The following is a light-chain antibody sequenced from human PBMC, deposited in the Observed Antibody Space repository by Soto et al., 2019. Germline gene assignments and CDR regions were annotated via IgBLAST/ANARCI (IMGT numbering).Light chain of an antibody. CDR3: QQYNNWPP. J-gene: IGKJ5*01. Sequence: EIVLTQSPATLSLSPGERATLSCRASQSVSSNLAWYQQKPGQAPRLLIYGASTRATGIPARFSGSGSGTEFTLTISSLQSEDFAVYYCQQYNNWPPFGQGTRLEN. CDR2: GAS. V-gene: IGKV3-15*01. CDR1: QSVSSN.